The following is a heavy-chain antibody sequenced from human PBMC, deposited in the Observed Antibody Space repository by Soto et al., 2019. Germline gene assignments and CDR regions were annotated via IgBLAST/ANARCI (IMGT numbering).Heavy chain of an antibody. D-gene: IGHD2-2*01. CDR3: AKDLIVALARVVVPAAMSYYYYGMDV. J-gene: IGHJ6*02. CDR2: ISYDGSNK. CDR1: GFTFSSYG. V-gene: IGHV3-30*18. Sequence: GGSLRLSCAASGFTFSSYGMHWVRQAPGKGLEWVAVISYDGSNKYYADSVKGRFTISRDNSKNTLYLQMNSLRAEDTAVYYCAKDLIVALARVVVPAAMSYYYYGMDVWGQGTTVTVSS.